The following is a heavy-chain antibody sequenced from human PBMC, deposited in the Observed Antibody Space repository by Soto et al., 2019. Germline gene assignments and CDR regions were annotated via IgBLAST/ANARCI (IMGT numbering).Heavy chain of an antibody. CDR3: ARGAEYQLLSRDYFYGMDV. D-gene: IGHD2-2*01. Sequence: QVQLVEAGGGVVQPGRSLRLSCGASGFTFNSHGMHWVRQAPGKGLEWVAVISYEGSNNFYAESVKGRFTISRDNSKNTLYLQMNSLRCEDTAVYYCARGAEYQLLSRDYFYGMDVWGQGTTVTVSS. J-gene: IGHJ6*02. CDR2: ISYEGSNN. CDR1: GFTFNSHG. V-gene: IGHV3-30*03.